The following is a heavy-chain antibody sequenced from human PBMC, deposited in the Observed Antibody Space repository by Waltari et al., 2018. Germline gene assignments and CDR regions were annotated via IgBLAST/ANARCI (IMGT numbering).Heavy chain of an antibody. CDR1: GGTFSSYA. CDR2: IIPIFGTA. V-gene: IGHV1-69*05. J-gene: IGHJ4*02. Sequence: QFQLVQSGAEVKQPGSSVKVSCKASGGTFSSYAISWVRQAPGQGLEWMGRIIPIFGTASYAQKFQGRVTMTRDTSTSTVYMELSSLRSEDTAVYYCARVHTICGVPAGFDYWGQGTLVTVSS. D-gene: IGHD3-3*01. CDR3: ARVHTICGVPAGFDY.